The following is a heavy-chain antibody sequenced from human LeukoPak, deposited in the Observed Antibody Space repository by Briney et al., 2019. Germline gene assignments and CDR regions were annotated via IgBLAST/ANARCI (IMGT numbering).Heavy chain of an antibody. CDR3: ARLSAAGDYVDY. Sequence: PSETLSLTCTVSGGSVSSGSYYWSWIRQPPGKGMEWIGYIYYTGSTNYNPSLKSRVTISVDASKNQFSLKLSSVTAADTAVYYCARLSAAGDYVDYWGQGTLVTVSS. J-gene: IGHJ4*02. CDR1: GGSVSSGSYY. V-gene: IGHV4-61*01. D-gene: IGHD6-13*01. CDR2: IYYTGST.